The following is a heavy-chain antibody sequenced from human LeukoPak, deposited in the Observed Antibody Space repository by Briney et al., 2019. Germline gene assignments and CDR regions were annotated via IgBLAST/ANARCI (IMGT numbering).Heavy chain of an antibody. CDR1: GFTFSSYA. V-gene: IGHV3-74*01. D-gene: IGHD1-26*01. CDR2: LSPDGSSS. J-gene: IGHJ4*02. Sequence: GGSLRLSCAASGFTFSSYAMSWVRQAPGKGLVWVSRLSPDGSSSIYADSVKGRFTVSRDNAKNTVYLQINSLRADDTAVYYCTISPSLGGCYWGFDYWGQGALVTVSS. CDR3: TISPSLGGCYWGFDY.